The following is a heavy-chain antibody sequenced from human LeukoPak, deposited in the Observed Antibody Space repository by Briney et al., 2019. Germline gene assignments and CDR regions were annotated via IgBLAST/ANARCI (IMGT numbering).Heavy chain of an antibody. CDR1: GFTFSSYA. Sequence: GGSLRLSCAASGFTFSSYAMHWVRQAPGKGLEWVAVISYDGSNKYYADSVNGRFTISRDNSKNTLYLQMNSLRAEDTAVYYCARANSLVVVVAATVDYWGQGTLVTVSS. CDR3: ARANSLVVVVAATVDY. D-gene: IGHD2-15*01. V-gene: IGHV3-30-3*01. CDR2: ISYDGSNK. J-gene: IGHJ4*02.